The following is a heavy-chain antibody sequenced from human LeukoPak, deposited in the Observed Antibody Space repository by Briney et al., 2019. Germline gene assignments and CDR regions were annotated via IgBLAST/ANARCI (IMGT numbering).Heavy chain of an antibody. J-gene: IGHJ6*02. D-gene: IGHD3-3*01. Sequence: RGSLRLSSAASGFTFSNAWMRGVRQAPGKGLEWVGRIKSKTDGGTTDYAAPVKGRFTISRDDSKNTLYLQMNSLKTEDAAVYYCTTDVRGRDFWSGYYYYYYGMDVWGQGTTVTVSS. V-gene: IGHV3-15*01. CDR1: GFTFSNAW. CDR2: IKSKTDGGTT. CDR3: TTDVRGRDFWSGYYYYYYGMDV.